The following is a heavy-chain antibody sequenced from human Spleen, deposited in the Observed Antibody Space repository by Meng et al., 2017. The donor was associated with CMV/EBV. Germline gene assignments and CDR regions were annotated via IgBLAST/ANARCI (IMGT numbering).Heavy chain of an antibody. V-gene: IGHV3-21*01. CDR2: ISSSSSYI. D-gene: IGHD3-3*01. CDR1: GFTFSSYA. Sequence: GESLKISCAASGFTFSSYAMSWVRQAPGKGLEWVSSISSSSSYIYYADSVKGRFTISRDNAKNSLYLQMNSLRAEDTAVYYCAREEGSLYDFWSGYYRGNYYYYGMDVWGQGTTVTVSS. CDR3: AREEGSLYDFWSGYYRGNYYYYGMDV. J-gene: IGHJ6*02.